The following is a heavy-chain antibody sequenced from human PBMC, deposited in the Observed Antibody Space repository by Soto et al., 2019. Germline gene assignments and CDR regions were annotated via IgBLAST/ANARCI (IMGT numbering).Heavy chain of an antibody. CDR2: ISYDGSNK. Sequence: GGSLRLSCAASGFTFSSYGMHWVRQAPGKGLEWVAVISYDGSNKYYADSVKGRFTISRDNSKNTLYLQMNSLRAEDTAVYYSANDYGDYYYYGMDVWGQGTTVTVSS. CDR3: ANDYGDYYYYGMDV. J-gene: IGHJ6*02. D-gene: IGHD4-17*01. CDR1: GFTFSSYG. V-gene: IGHV3-30*18.